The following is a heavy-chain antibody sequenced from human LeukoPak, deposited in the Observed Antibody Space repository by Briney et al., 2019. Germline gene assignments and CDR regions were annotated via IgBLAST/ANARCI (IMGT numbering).Heavy chain of an antibody. V-gene: IGHV3-23*01. CDR1: GFTFSSYA. J-gene: IGHJ4*02. CDR2: ISGSDGRT. Sequence: GGSLRLSCAASGFTFSSYAMSWVRQAPGKGLEWVATISGSDGRTYYADSVRGRFTISRDNSKNTLYLQMNSLRAEDTAVYYCAKGRLVPDYRGQGILVTVSS. CDR3: AKGRLVPDY. D-gene: IGHD3-9*01.